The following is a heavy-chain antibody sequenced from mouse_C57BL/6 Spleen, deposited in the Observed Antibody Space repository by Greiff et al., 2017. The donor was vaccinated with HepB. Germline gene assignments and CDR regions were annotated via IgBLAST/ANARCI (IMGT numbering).Heavy chain of an antibody. V-gene: IGHV5-17*01. D-gene: IGHD1-1*02. CDR1: GFTFSDYG. J-gene: IGHJ3*01. CDR3: ARGSPFAY. Sequence: EVMLVESGGGLVKPGGSLKLSCAASGFTFSDYGMHWVRQAPEKVLEWVAYISSGSSTIYYADTVKGRFTISRDNAKNTLFLQMTSLRSEDTAMYYCARGSPFAYWGQGTLVTVSA. CDR2: ISSGSSTI.